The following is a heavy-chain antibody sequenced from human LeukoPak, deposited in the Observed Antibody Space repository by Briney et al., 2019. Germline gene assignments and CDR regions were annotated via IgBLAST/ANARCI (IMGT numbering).Heavy chain of an antibody. CDR1: GGSISSHY. CDR3: ARDRPGVPAAIAHIDAFDI. D-gene: IGHD2-2*02. J-gene: IGHJ3*02. V-gene: IGHV4-59*11. CDR2: IYYSGST. Sequence: SETLSLTCTVSGGSISSHYWSWIRQPPGKGLEWIGYIYYSGSTYYNPSLKSRVTISVDTSKNQFSLKLSSVTAADTAVYYCARDRPGVPAAIAHIDAFDIWGQGTMVTVSS.